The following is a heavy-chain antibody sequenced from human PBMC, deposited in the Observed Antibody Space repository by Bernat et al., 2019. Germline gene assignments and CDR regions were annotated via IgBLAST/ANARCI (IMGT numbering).Heavy chain of an antibody. CDR1: GYTFTGYY. J-gene: IGHJ4*02. CDR2: ISAYNGNT. Sequence: QVQLVQSGAEVKKPGASVKVSCKASGYTFTGYYMHWVRQAPGQGLEWMGWISAYNGNTNYAQKLQGRVTMTTDTSTSTAYMELRSLRSDDTAVYYCARDLSIAVANDKTFDYWGQGTLVTVSS. CDR3: ARDLSIAVANDKTFDY. D-gene: IGHD6-19*01. V-gene: IGHV1-18*04.